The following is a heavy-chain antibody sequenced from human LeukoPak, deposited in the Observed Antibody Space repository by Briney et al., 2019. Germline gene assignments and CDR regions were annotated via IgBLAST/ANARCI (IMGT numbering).Heavy chain of an antibody. CDR2: VYHSGRA. CDR1: GGSISSDNW. V-gene: IGHV4-4*02. J-gene: IGHJ4*02. CDR3: ARGLYGSDSY. D-gene: IGHD6-19*01. Sequence: PSETLSLTCAVSGGSISSDNWWIWVRQPPGKGLEWIGEVYHSGRANYNPSLKSRVNMSVDKSKNQFSLSLSSVTAADTAVYHCARGLYGSDSYWGQGNLVTVSS.